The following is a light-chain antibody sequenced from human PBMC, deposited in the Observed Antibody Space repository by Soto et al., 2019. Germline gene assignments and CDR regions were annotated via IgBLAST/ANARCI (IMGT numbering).Light chain of an antibody. V-gene: IGKV3-20*01. Sequence: EIVLTQSPGTLSLSPGERATLSCRASQSISNSYLAWYQQKPGQAPRLLIYGASSRATGIPDRFSGSGSVTDFTLTISRLEPEDFAVYFCQQYGSSPRTFVQGTKVEIK. CDR2: GAS. CDR1: QSISNSY. CDR3: QQYGSSPRT. J-gene: IGKJ1*01.